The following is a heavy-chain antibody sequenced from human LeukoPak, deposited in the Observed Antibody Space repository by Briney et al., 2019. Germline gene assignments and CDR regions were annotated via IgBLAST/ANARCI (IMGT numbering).Heavy chain of an antibody. CDR2: INPNSGGT. J-gene: IGHJ4*02. CDR1: GYTFTGYY. D-gene: IGHD6-6*01. CDR3: AREDSSSPAFDY. Sequence: ASVKVSCTASGYTFTGYYMHWVRQAPGQGLEWMGCINPNSGGTNYAQKFQGRVTMTRDTSISTAYMELSRLRSDDTAVYYCAREDSSSPAFDYWGQGTLVTVSS. V-gene: IGHV1-2*02.